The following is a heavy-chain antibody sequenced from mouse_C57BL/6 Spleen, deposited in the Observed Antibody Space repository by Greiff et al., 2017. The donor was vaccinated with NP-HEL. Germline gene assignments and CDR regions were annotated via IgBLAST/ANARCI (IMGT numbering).Heavy chain of an antibody. V-gene: IGHV7-3*01. CDR1: GFTFTDYY. CDR2: IRNKANGYTT. CDR3: ARWALRYPAY. J-gene: IGHJ3*01. D-gene: IGHD1-1*01. Sequence: EVQRVESGGGLVQPGGSLSLSCAASGFTFTDYYMSWVRQPPGKALEWLGFIRNKANGYTTEYSASVKGRFTISRDNSQSILYLQMNALRAEDSATYYCARWALRYPAYWGQGTLVTVSA.